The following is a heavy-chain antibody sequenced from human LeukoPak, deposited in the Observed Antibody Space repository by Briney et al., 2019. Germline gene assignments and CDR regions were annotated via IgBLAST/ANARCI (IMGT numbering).Heavy chain of an antibody. CDR3: AKAGPGYSYGTNFDY. D-gene: IGHD5-18*01. V-gene: IGHV3-23*01. CDR1: GFTFSSYA. Sequence: GGSLRLSCAASGFTFSSYAVSWVRQAPGKGLEWVSAISGSGGSTYYADSVKGRFTISRDNSKNTLYLQMNSLRAEDTAVYYCAKAGPGYSYGTNFDYWGQGTLVTVSS. CDR2: ISGSGGST. J-gene: IGHJ4*02.